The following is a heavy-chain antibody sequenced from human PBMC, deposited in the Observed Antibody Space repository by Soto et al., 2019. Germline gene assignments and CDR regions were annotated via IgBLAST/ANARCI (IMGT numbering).Heavy chain of an antibody. CDR2: ISTSGRTT. J-gene: IGHJ6*02. Sequence: PGGSLRLSCTASGFTFSSYELNWVRQAPGKGLEWVSYISTSGRTTYYADSVKGRFTISRDNAQNSLYLQMNSLRAEDTAVYYRARDYEDSRSVFHYSYGMDVWGQGTTVTVS. CDR1: GFTFSSYE. D-gene: IGHD6-6*01. V-gene: IGHV3-48*03. CDR3: ARDYEDSRSVFHYSYGMDV.